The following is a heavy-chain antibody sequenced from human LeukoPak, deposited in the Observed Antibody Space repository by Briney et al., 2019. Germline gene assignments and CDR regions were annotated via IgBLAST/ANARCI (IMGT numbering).Heavy chain of an antibody. CDR1: VFTFSIHG. CDR3: ARVGRGLYSMDV. CDR2: IINSGGTI. V-gene: IGHV3-48*02. D-gene: IGHD3-10*01. Sequence: GQCLRLSCAASVFTFSIHGMNSVRPTPGNRPEWVSYIINSGGTIYYADSVQGRFTISRDNAKNSLYLQMNSLRDEDTAVYYCARVGRGLYSMDVWGQGTTVTVSS. J-gene: IGHJ6*02.